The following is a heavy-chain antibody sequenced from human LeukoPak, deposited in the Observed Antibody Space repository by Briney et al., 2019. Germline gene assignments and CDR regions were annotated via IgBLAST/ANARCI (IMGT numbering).Heavy chain of an antibody. CDR1: GFTFSGSA. Sequence: GGSLRLSCAASGFTFSGSAMHWVRQASGKGLEWVGRIRSKANSYATAYAASVKGRFTISGDDSKNTAYLQMNSLKTEDTAVYYCTRRKEGFDYWGQGTLVTVSS. V-gene: IGHV3-73*01. CDR2: IRSKANSYAT. CDR3: TRRKEGFDY. J-gene: IGHJ4*02.